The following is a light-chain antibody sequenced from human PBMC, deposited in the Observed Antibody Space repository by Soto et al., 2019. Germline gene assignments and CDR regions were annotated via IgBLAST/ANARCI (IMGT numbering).Light chain of an antibody. CDR2: DVS. J-gene: IGLJ1*01. CDR3: CLYGGRYTVYV. CDR1: RSDVGGYNY. Sequence: QSLLTQPRSVSGSPGQSGTISCTGTRSDVGGYNYVSWYQQHPGKAPKLMIYDVSKRPSGVPDRFAGSKSGNTATLTISGLQAEAEAGYYCCLYGGRYTVYVFGTGTKVTVL. V-gene: IGLV2-11*01.